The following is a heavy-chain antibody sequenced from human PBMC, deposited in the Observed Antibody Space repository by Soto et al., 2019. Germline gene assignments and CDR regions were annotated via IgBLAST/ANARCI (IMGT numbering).Heavy chain of an antibody. CDR3: ATLTRWFDP. Sequence: SETLSLTCAVYGGSFSGYYWSWIRQPPGKGLEWIGEINHSGSTNYNPSLKSRVTISVDTSKNQFSLKLSFLTAADTALYYCATLTRWFDPWGQGTLVTVSS. V-gene: IGHV4-34*01. CDR1: GGSFSGYY. CDR2: INHSGST. J-gene: IGHJ5*02.